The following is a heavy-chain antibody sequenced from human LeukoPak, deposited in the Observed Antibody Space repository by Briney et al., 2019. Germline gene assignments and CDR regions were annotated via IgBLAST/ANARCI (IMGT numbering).Heavy chain of an antibody. V-gene: IGHV1-2*02. CDR1: GYTFTGYY. CDR2: INPNSGGT. J-gene: IGHJ1*01. Sequence: VKVSCKASGYTFTGYYMHWVRQAPGQGLEGMGWINPNSGGTNYAQKFQGRVTMTRDTSISTAYMELSRLRSDDTAVYYCARAPWSIAAAGTEYFQHWGQGTLVTVSS. D-gene: IGHD6-13*01. CDR3: ARAPWSIAAAGTEYFQH.